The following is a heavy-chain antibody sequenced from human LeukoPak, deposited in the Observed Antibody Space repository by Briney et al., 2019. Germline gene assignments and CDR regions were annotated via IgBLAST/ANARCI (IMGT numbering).Heavy chain of an antibody. CDR3: ARTHSNSFHFDY. Sequence: NPSDTLSLTCAVSGYSISSGYYWGWIRHGPGKGLEWIASIYQSGTTYYNSSLKSRVTLSVDTSKNQFSLKLSSVTAADTALYFCARTHSNSFHFDYWGQGSLVTASS. CDR2: IYQSGTT. V-gene: IGHV4-38-2*01. CDR1: GYSISSGYY. D-gene: IGHD2/OR15-2a*01. J-gene: IGHJ4*02.